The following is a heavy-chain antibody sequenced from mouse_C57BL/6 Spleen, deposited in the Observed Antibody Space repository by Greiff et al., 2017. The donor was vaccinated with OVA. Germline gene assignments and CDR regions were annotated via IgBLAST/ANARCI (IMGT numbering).Heavy chain of an antibody. Sequence: QVQLQQSGAELARPGASVKMSCKASGYTFTSYTMHWVKQRPGPGLEWIGYINPSSGYTKYNQKFKDKATLTADKSSSTAYMQLSSLTSEDSAVYYCALITTVVATKAMDYWGQGTSVTVSS. D-gene: IGHD1-1*01. J-gene: IGHJ4*01. CDR1: GYTFTSYT. CDR2: INPSSGYT. CDR3: ALITTVVATKAMDY. V-gene: IGHV1-4*01.